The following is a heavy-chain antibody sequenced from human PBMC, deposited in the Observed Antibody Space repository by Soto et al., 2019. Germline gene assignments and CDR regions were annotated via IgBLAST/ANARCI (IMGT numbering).Heavy chain of an antibody. V-gene: IGHV3-23*01. CDR3: AKGLGYCTNSVCLHYSFYYMDV. CDR1: GFTFSSYA. Sequence: EVQLLESGGGLVQPGGSLRLSCAASGFTFSSYAMSWVRQAPGKGLEWVSAISGSGGSTYYADSVKGRFTISRDNSKNTLYMQMNSLIAEDTAVYYCAKGLGYCTNSVCLHYSFYYMDVWGKGTTVTVSS. J-gene: IGHJ6*03. CDR2: ISGSGGST. D-gene: IGHD2-8*01.